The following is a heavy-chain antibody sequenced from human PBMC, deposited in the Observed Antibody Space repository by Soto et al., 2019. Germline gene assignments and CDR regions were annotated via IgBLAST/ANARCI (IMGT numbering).Heavy chain of an antibody. CDR1: GCSMSRYF. J-gene: IGHJ4*02. V-gene: IGHV4-59*12. CDR2: ISDSGST. Sequence: SATLSLTCAGSGCSMSRYFWSWIRQTPGRGLEWIGYISDSGSTNYKTSLKSRVTISVDTSKNQFSLKVTSVTAADTAVYYFARGGSSSWYGFYFFDNWGPGTLVPVSS. D-gene: IGHD6-13*01. CDR3: ARGGSSSWYGFYFFDN.